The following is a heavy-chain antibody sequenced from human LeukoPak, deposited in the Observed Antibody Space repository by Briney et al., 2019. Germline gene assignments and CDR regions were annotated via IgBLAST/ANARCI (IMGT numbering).Heavy chain of an antibody. CDR2: IWSDGSNK. V-gene: IGHV3-33*03. Sequence: GRSLRLSCEASGFTFSSYGIHWVRQAPGKGLEWVAVIWSDGSNKYYADSVKGRFTISRDNAKNSLYLQMNSLRAEDTAVYYCADNLSRWGQGTLVTVSS. D-gene: IGHD1-1*01. CDR3: ADNLSR. J-gene: IGHJ4*02. CDR1: GFTFSSYG.